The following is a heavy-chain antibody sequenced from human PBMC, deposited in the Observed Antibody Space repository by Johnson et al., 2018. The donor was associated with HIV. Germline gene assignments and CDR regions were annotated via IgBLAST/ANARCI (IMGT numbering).Heavy chain of an antibody. J-gene: IGHJ3*02. CDR2: IWYDGSNE. Sequence: QVQLVESGGGVVQPGRSVRLYCAASGFIFSTYGMHWVRQAPGKGLEWVAVIWYDGSNEHYADSVKGRFTISRDNSKNTLYLQMNSLGAEDTAVYYCAKGGWGGENSDHYAFDIWGQGTMAIVSS. V-gene: IGHV3-33*06. D-gene: IGHD3-16*01. CDR1: GFIFSTYG. CDR3: AKGGWGGENSDHYAFDI.